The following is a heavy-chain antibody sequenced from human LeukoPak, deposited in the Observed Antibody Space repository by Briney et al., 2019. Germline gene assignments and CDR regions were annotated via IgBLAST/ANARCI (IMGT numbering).Heavy chain of an antibody. D-gene: IGHD6-13*01. J-gene: IGHJ4*02. CDR2: IYYSGST. CDR3: ARGWYSSSWYFDY. V-gene: IGHV4-61*05. Sequence: SETLSLTCTVSGGSISSSSYYWGWIRQPPGKGLEWIGYIYYSGSTNYNPSLKSRVTISVDTSKNQFSLKLSSVTAADTAVYYCARGWYSSSWYFDYWGQGTLVTVSS. CDR1: GGSISSSSYY.